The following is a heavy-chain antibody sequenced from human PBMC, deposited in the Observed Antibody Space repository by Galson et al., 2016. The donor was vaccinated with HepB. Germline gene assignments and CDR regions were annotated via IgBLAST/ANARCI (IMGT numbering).Heavy chain of an antibody. CDR3: AKDSISLDGLWDFDH. CDR2: IYGGGST. D-gene: IGHD3/OR15-3a*01. V-gene: IGHV3-53*01. CDR1: GLIISTNY. J-gene: IGHJ4*02. Sequence: SLRLSCAVSGLIISTNYMSWVRQAPGSGLEWVSVIYGGGSTFYADSVKGRFTISRDNSNNTLYVQMSSLRGEDTAIYYCAKDSISLDGLWDFDHWGQGTLVTVS.